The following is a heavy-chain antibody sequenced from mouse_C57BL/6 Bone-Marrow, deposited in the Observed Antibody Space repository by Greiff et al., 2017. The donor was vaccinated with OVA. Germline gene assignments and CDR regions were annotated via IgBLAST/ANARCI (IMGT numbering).Heavy chain of an antibody. CDR2: IYPGSGNT. J-gene: IGHJ2*01. Sequence: QVQLKESGAELVRPGASVKLSCKASGYTFTDYYINWVKQRPGQGLEWIARIYPGSGNTYYNEKFKGKATLTAEKSSSTAYMQLSSLTSEDSAVYFCARWITTVVAWYFDYWGQGTTLTVSS. D-gene: IGHD1-1*01. CDR1: GYTFTDYY. V-gene: IGHV1-76*01. CDR3: ARWITTVVAWYFDY.